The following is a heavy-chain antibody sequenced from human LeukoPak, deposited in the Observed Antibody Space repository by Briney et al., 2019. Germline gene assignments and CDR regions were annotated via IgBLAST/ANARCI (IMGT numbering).Heavy chain of an antibody. J-gene: IGHJ4*02. CDR1: GLTFSSSW. D-gene: IGHD2/OR15-2a*01. CDR2: INPDGIKR. CDR3: ARDLAFSRLDY. V-gene: IGHV3-7*01. Sequence: GGSLRLSCAVSGLTFSSSWMDWVRQAPGKGLEWVASINPDGIKRYSADSVKGRFTISRNNARNSLYLQMDSLRVEDTAFYYCARDLAFSRLDYWGQGVLVTVSS.